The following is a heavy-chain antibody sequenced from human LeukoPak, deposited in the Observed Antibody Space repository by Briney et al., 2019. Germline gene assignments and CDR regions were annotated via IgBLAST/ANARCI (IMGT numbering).Heavy chain of an antibody. Sequence: PGGSLRLSCAASGFTFSSYAMHWVRQAPGKGLEWVAVISYDGSNKYYADSVKGRFTISRDNSKNTLYLQMNSLRAEDTAVYYCARDLLEQAPNADWGQGTLVTVSS. CDR2: ISYDGSNK. CDR1: GFTFSSYA. CDR3: ARDLLEQAPNAD. D-gene: IGHD1-1*01. V-gene: IGHV3-30-3*01. J-gene: IGHJ4*02.